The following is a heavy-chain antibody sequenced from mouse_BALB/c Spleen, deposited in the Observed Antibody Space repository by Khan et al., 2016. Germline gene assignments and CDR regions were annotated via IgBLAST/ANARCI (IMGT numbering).Heavy chain of an antibody. CDR2: INPSSDST. V-gene: IGHV1-4*01. D-gene: IGHD2-3*01. Sequence: QVQLQQSGAELARPGASVKMSCKASGYTFTSYTMHWVKQRPGPGLEWIGYINPSSDSTYYNQKFKDKATLTAAHSSSTAFMQLSSLTSEDSAVNYCARGYYDGYDGYDAMDYWGQGTSVTVSA. J-gene: IGHJ4*01. CDR3: ARGYYDGYDGYDAMDY. CDR1: GYTFTSYT.